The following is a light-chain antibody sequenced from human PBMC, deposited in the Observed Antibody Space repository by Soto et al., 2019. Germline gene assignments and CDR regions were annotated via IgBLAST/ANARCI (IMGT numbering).Light chain of an antibody. J-gene: IGLJ3*02. CDR2: DVS. CDR3: SSYTSSSTVV. CDR1: SSDVGSYNY. V-gene: IGLV2-14*03. Sequence: QSALTQPASVSGSPGQSITISCTGTSSDVGSYNYVSWYQQHPGKAPKLMIYDVSHRPSGVSNRLSGSKSGNTASLTISGLQAEGEADYYCSSYTSSSTVVFGGGTKLTVL.